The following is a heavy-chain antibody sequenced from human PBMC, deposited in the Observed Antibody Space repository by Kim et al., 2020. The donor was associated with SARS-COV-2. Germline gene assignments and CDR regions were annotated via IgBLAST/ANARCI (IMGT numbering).Heavy chain of an antibody. CDR3: ASVGETGYSYGSWVHAFDI. Sequence: GESLKISCKGSGYSFTSYWIGWVRQMPGKGLEWMGIIYPGDSDTRYSPSFQGQVTISADKSISTAYLQWSSLKASDTAMYYCASVGETGYSYGSWVHAFDIWGQGTMVTVSS. D-gene: IGHD5-18*01. CDR1: GYSFTSYW. CDR2: IYPGDSDT. V-gene: IGHV5-51*01. J-gene: IGHJ3*02.